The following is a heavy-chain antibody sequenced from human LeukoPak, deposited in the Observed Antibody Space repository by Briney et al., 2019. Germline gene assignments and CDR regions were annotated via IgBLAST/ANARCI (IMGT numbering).Heavy chain of an antibody. CDR2: ISYDGRNI. J-gene: IGHJ4*02. CDR1: GFTFNNYG. D-gene: IGHD2-2*01. V-gene: IGHV3-30*18. CDR3: AKGPQRETAAAIDY. Sequence: GKSLRLSCAASGFTFNNYGMHWVRQAPGKGLEWVAVISYDGRNIHYPDSVKGRFTISRDISTDTLWLQMDSLRTEDTGVYYCAKGPQRETAAAIDYWGQGTLVTVSS.